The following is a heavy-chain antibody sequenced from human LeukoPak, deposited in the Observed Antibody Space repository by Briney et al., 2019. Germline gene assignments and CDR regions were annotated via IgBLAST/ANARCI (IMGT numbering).Heavy chain of an antibody. V-gene: IGHV4-38-2*02. Sequence: SETLSLTCTVPGYSISSGYYWGWIRQPPGKGLEWIGSINYGGSTYHNPSLKSRVTISADTSKNQFSLKLSSVTAADTAVYYCARGDSLYDHFDPWGQESLVTVSS. D-gene: IGHD6-13*01. CDR3: ARGDSLYDHFDP. J-gene: IGHJ5*02. CDR1: GYSISSGYY. CDR2: INYGGST.